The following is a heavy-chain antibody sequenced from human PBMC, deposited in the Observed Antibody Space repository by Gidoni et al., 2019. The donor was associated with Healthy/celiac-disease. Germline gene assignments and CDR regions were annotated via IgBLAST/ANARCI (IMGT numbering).Heavy chain of an antibody. V-gene: IGHV3-13*04. CDR2: IGTAGDT. J-gene: IGHJ6*02. CDR1: GFTFSSYD. CDR3: ARAPRYYYDSSGYYYLYYGMDV. Sequence: EVQLVESGGGLVQPGGSLRLSCAASGFTFSSYDMHWVRQATGKGLEWVSAIGTAGDTYYPGSVKGRFTISRENAKNSLYLQMNSLRAGDTAVYYCARAPRYYYDSSGYYYLYYGMDVWGQGTTVTVSS. D-gene: IGHD3-22*01.